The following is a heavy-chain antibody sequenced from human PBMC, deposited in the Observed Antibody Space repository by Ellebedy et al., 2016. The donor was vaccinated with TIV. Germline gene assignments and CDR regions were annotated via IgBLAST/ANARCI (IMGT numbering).Heavy chain of an antibody. V-gene: IGHV3-48*04. CDR3: ARGFTEDSFDI. Sequence: PGGSLRLSCAASGFTFRSYSTTWVPQAPGKGLGGVSYFSSSSSTIYYADSVKGRFTISRDNAKNSLYLQMNSLRAEDTAVYYCARGFTEDSFDIWGQGTVVTVSS. CDR1: GFTFRSYS. D-gene: IGHD3-16*01. J-gene: IGHJ3*02. CDR2: FSSSSSTI.